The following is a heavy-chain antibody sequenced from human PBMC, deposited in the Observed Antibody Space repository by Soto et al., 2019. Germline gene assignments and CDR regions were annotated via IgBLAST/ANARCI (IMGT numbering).Heavy chain of an antibody. J-gene: IGHJ4*02. CDR3: GRRSQFPFFDS. D-gene: IGHD4-4*01. CDR1: GFSLTTNGVG. Sequence: SGHTLVNPTQTLTLTCTFSGFSLTTNGVGVGWIRQPPGKALEWVAVIYWNGDQRCSPSLRSRLTITKDTSKNQVVLTMTNMDPVDTATYYCGRRSQFPFFDSWGQGTLVTVSS. CDR2: IYWNGDQ. V-gene: IGHV2-5*01.